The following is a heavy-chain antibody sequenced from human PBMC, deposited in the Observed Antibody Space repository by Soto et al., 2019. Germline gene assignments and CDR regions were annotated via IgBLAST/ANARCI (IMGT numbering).Heavy chain of an antibody. CDR2: IYPGDSDT. CDR1: GYSFTNYW. J-gene: IGHJ6*02. CDR3: ARLVSSGWYLYYYGMDV. D-gene: IGHD6-19*01. Sequence: PGESLKISCKGSGYSFTNYWIGWVRQMPGKGLEWMGIIYPGDSDTRYSPSFQGQVTISADKSISTAYLQWSSLKASDTAMYYCARLVSSGWYLYYYGMDVWGQGTTVTVSS. V-gene: IGHV5-51*01.